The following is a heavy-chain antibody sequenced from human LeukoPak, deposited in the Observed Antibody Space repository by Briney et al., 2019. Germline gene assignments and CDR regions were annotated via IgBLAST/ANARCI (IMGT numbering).Heavy chain of an antibody. D-gene: IGHD3-10*01. Sequence: GGSLRLSCAASGFTFSDYAMHWVRQAPGKGLEGVAVIGYDGSNKYDADSVKGRFTISRDNSKNMMYLQMNSLRAEDTAVYYCARDRFMVRGVMVGTFDLWGQGTMVTVSS. J-gene: IGHJ3*01. CDR1: GFTFSDYA. V-gene: IGHV3-33*01. CDR2: IGYDGSNK. CDR3: ARDRFMVRGVMVGTFDL.